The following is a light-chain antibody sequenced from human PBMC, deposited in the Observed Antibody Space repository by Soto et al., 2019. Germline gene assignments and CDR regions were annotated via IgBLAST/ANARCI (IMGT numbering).Light chain of an antibody. CDR2: AAS. V-gene: IGKV1-39*01. CDR1: QSISNY. J-gene: IGKJ3*01. CDR3: QQSYTTLFT. Sequence: DIQMTQSPSSLSASVGDRVTITCRAGQSISNYLNWYQQKPGKAPKLLIYAASSLQSGVPSRFSGSGSGTDFTLTISSLQPEDFATYSCQQSYTTLFTFGPGTNVDI.